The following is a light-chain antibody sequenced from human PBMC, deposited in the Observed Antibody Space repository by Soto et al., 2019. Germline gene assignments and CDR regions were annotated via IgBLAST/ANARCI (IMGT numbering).Light chain of an antibody. CDR1: ESVSTN. CDR2: AAS. Sequence: EIVMTQSPATLSLAPGERVTLSCRASESVSTNLAWYQQKAGQAPRLLIYAASTRATGIPARFSGSGSGTDFTLTISRLEPEDFAVYYCQQYGSSPPTFGQGTKVDI. CDR3: QQYGSSPPT. V-gene: IGKV3-20*01. J-gene: IGKJ1*01.